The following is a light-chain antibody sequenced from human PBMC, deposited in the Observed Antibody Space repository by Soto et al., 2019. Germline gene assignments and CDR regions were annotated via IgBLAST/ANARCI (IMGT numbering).Light chain of an antibody. CDR3: TSYTNTGTLV. Sequence: QSALTQPASVSGSPGQSITISCTGTSSDVGGYVFVSWYQQYPGKAPQLLIYEVNNRPSGLSNRFSGSKSGNTASLTISGLQADDEADYYCTSYTNTGTLVFGGGTKLTVL. CDR2: EVN. CDR1: SSDVGGYVF. J-gene: IGLJ3*02. V-gene: IGLV2-14*01.